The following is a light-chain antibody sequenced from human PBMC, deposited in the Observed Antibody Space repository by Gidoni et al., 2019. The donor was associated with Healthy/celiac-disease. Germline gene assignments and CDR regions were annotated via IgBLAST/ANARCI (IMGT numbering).Light chain of an antibody. CDR2: GAS. CDR1: QSVSSIY. J-gene: IGKJ1*01. V-gene: IGKV3-20*01. Sequence: LTQYPGTLSLPPGERATLSCRARQSVSSIYFTQYQQRPGPAPRLLIYGASSRATGIPDRFSGSGSGTDFTLTIIRLEPEDFAVYYYQQYGSSPWTFGQGTKVEIK. CDR3: QQYGSSPWT.